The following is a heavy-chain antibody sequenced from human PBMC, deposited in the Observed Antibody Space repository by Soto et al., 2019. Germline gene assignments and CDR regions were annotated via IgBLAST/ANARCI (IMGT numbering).Heavy chain of an antibody. CDR2: IRGKANSYAT. CDR1: GFAFSDSA. Sequence: GGSLRLSCAASGFAFSDSAMHWVRQGSGKGLEWVGRIRGKANSYATAYAASVKGRFAISRDDSKNTVSLQMNSLKTEDTAVYYCTADLASYGSALIDYWGQGTPVTVSS. J-gene: IGHJ4*02. CDR3: TADLASYGSALIDY. D-gene: IGHD3-10*01. V-gene: IGHV3-73*01.